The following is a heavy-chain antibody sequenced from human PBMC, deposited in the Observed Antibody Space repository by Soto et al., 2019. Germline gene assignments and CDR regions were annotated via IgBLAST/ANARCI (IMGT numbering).Heavy chain of an antibody. Sequence: SETLSFTCTVSGGSISSSSYYWGWIRQPPGKGLEWIGSIYYSGSTYYNPSLKSRVTISVDTSKHQFSLKLSSVTAADTAVYYCARHYDRSGYDRGLVGHIDYWGQGTLVTVSS. CDR2: IYYSGST. J-gene: IGHJ4*02. CDR3: ARHYDRSGYDRGLVGHIDY. D-gene: IGHD3-22*01. CDR1: GGSISSSSYY. V-gene: IGHV4-39*01.